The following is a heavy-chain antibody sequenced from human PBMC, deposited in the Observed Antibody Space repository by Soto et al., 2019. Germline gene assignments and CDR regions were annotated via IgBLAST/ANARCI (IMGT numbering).Heavy chain of an antibody. Sequence: EVQVVESGGGLVKPGGSLRLSCAASGFSFSSYTMIWVRQAPGKGLQWVSSISSSGSYIYYADSVKGRFTISRDNAKSSLYIQMNSLKVEDTALYYCARQADPHSSGGNSGGFDPWGQATAVTVSS. CDR2: ISSSGSYI. D-gene: IGHD3-22*01. CDR3: ARQADPHSSGGNSGGFDP. CDR1: GFSFSSYT. V-gene: IGHV3-21*01. J-gene: IGHJ5*02.